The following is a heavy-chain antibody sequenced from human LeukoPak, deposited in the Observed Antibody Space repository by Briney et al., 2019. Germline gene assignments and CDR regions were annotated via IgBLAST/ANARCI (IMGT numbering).Heavy chain of an antibody. J-gene: IGHJ4*02. Sequence: GGSLRLSCAASGFTFSSYSMNWVRQAPGKGLEWVSSISSSSSYIYYADSGKGRFTISRDNAKNSLYLQMNSLRAEDTAVYYCARAEYSSSSLADYWGQGTLVTVSS. CDR3: ARAEYSSSSLADY. D-gene: IGHD6-6*01. V-gene: IGHV3-21*01. CDR2: ISSSSSYI. CDR1: GFTFSSYS.